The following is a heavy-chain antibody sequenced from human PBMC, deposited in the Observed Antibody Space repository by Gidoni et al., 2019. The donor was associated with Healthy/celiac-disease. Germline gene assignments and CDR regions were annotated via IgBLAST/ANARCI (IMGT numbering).Heavy chain of an antibody. J-gene: IGHJ6*02. CDR2: ISYDGSNK. V-gene: IGHV3-30*18. D-gene: IGHD1-26*01. CDR3: AKDGRVTQNYYYYYGMDV. Sequence: QVQLVESGGGVVPPGRSLRLSCAASGCTFSSYCMHWVRQAPGKGLEWVAVISYDGSNKYYADSVKGRFTISRDNSKNTLYLQMNSLRAEDTAVYYCAKDGRVTQNYYYYYGMDVWGQGTTVTVSS. CDR1: GCTFSSYC.